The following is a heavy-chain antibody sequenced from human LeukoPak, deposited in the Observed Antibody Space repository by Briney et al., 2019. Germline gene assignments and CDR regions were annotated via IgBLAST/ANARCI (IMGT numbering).Heavy chain of an antibody. CDR1: GFTFSSYG. D-gene: IGHD3-3*01. Sequence: GGSLRLSCAAPGFTFSSYGMHWVRQAPGKGLEWVAVISYDGSNKYYADSVKGRFTISRDNSKNTLYLQMNSLRAEDTAVYYCAKGQYDFWSGYHYYYYGMDVWGQGTTVTVSS. J-gene: IGHJ6*02. CDR3: AKGQYDFWSGYHYYYYGMDV. CDR2: ISYDGSNK. V-gene: IGHV3-30*18.